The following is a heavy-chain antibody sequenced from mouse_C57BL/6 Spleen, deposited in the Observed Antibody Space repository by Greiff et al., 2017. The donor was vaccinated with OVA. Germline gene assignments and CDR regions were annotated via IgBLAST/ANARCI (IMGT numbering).Heavy chain of an antibody. V-gene: IGHV1-76*01. Sequence: QVQLQQSGAELVRPGASVKLSCKASGYTFTDYYINWVKQRPGQGLEWIARIYPGSGNTYYNEKFKGKATLTAEKSSSTAYMQLSSLTSEDSAVYFCARRGSLPSYAMDYWGQGTSVTVSS. D-gene: IGHD6-1*01. J-gene: IGHJ4*01. CDR3: ARRGSLPSYAMDY. CDR1: GYTFTDYY. CDR2: IYPGSGNT.